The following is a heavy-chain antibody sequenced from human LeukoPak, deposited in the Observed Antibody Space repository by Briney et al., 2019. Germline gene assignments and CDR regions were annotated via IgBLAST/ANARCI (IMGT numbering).Heavy chain of an antibody. CDR3: ARATGYSSSWYFDYYYGMDV. D-gene: IGHD6-13*01. CDR1: GYTFTSYA. J-gene: IGHJ6*02. V-gene: IGHV7-4-1*02. Sequence: WASVNVSCKASGYTFTSYAMNWVRQAPGQGLEWMGWINTNTGNPTYAQGFTGRFVFSLDTSVSTAYLQISSLKAEDTAVYYCARATGYSSSWYFDYYYGMDVWGQGTTVTVSS. CDR2: INTNTGNP.